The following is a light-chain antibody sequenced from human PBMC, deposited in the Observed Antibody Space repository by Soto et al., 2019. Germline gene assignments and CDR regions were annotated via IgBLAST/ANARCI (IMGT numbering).Light chain of an antibody. CDR2: AAS. CDR1: HSISSY. CDR3: QQRYSNPGWT. J-gene: IGKJ1*01. V-gene: IGKV1-39*01. Sequence: DIQMTQSPSSLSASVGDRVTITCRASHSISSYLNWYQQKPGKAPKHLIYAASSLQRGVPSRFSGGGYGTDFTLTISSRQPEDSATDYGQQRYSNPGWTFGQGTKVEIK.